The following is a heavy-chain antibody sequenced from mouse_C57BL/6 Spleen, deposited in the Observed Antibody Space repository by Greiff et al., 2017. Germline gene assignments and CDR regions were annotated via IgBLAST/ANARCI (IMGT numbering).Heavy chain of an antibody. D-gene: IGHD1-1*01. CDR3: ARHYGSSYFDY. V-gene: IGHV1-50*01. CDR2: IDPSDRYT. Sequence: QVQLQQPGAELVKPGASVKLSCKASGYTFTSYWMQWVKQRPGQGLEWIGEIDPSDRYTNYNQKFKGKATLTVDTSSSTAYMQLSSLTSEDSAVYYGARHYGSSYFDYWGQGTTLTVSS. J-gene: IGHJ2*01. CDR1: GYTFTSYW.